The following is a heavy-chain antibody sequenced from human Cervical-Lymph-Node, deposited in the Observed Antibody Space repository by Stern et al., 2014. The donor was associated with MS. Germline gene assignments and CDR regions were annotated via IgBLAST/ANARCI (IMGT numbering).Heavy chain of an antibody. J-gene: IGHJ3*02. D-gene: IGHD1-26*01. CDR3: ATIPPHIEGAAFEI. CDR1: GVSVSSGGYY. Sequence: VQLVESGPGLVKPSQTLSLTCTVSGVSVSSGGYYWTWIRQVPGKGLEWVGYMHHSGTTFYNPSLKGRVSISRDTSENQFSLNLRSVIAADTAVYYCATIPPHIEGAAFEIWGQGTMGTVSS. CDR2: MHHSGTT. V-gene: IGHV4-31*03.